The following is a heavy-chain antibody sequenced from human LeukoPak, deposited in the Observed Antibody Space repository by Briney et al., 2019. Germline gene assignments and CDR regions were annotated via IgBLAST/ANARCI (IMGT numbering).Heavy chain of an antibody. CDR3: ARAPPYYYYMDV. J-gene: IGHJ6*03. Sequence: ASVKVSCKASGYTFTSYYMHWVRQAPGQGLEWTGIINSSGGSTSYAQKFQGRVTMTRDMSTSTVYMELSSLRSEDTAVYYCARAPPYYYYMDVWGKGTTVTVSS. V-gene: IGHV1-46*01. CDR2: INSSGGST. CDR1: GYTFTSYY.